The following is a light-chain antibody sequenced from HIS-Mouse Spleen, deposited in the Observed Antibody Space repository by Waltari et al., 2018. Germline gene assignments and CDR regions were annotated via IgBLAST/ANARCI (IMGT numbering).Light chain of an antibody. J-gene: IGKJ4*01. CDR2: GAS. CDR1: QSVSSY. Sequence: EIVLTQSPATLSLSPGERATLSCRASQSVSSYLAWYQQKPGQAPRLLIYGASSRATGIPDRVSGSGSGTDFTLTISRLEPEDFAVYYCQQYGSSPLTFGGGTKVEIK. V-gene: IGKV3-20*01. CDR3: QQYGSSPLT.